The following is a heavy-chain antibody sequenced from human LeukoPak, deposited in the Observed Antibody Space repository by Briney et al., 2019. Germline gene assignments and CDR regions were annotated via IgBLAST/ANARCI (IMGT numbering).Heavy chain of an antibody. D-gene: IGHD6-6*01. CDR2: IIPIFGTA. CDR3: ARGEQYSSSSDY. CDR1: GGTFSSYA. J-gene: IGHJ4*02. Sequence: SVKVSCKASGGTFSSYAISWVRQAPGQGLEWMGGIIPIFGTANYAQKFQGRVTITADESTSTAHMELSSLRSEDTAVYYCARGEQYSSSSDYWGQGTLVTVSS. V-gene: IGHV1-69*13.